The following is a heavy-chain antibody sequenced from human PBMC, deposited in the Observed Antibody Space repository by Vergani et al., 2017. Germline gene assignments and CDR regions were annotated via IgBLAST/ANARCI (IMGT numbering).Heavy chain of an antibody. J-gene: IGHJ4*02. CDR3: AKDYNIMGALHY. D-gene: IGHD5-12*01. CDR2: ITYNGGRT. CDR1: GFPFIIYA. Sequence: EVRLLESGGGLVQPGGSLSLSCAASGFPFIIYAMSWVRQAPGKGLEWVSTITYNGGRTYYADSVTGRFTISRDNSKNTLFLQLKTLRAEDTGVYYCAKDYNIMGALHYWGQGTLVAVSS. V-gene: IGHV3-23*01.